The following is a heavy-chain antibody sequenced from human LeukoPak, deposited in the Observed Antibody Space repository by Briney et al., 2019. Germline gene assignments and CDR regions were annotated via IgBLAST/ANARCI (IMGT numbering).Heavy chain of an antibody. Sequence: TGGSLRLSCAASGFTVSSNYMTWVRQAPGKGLEWVSAISGSGGNTYFADSVKGRFSISRDTSKNTLSLLMSSLRAEDTAVYYCAKARGSTSSLSIDSWGQGTLVTVSS. V-gene: IGHV3-23*01. CDR1: GFTVSSNY. D-gene: IGHD2-15*01. CDR2: ISGSGGNT. J-gene: IGHJ4*02. CDR3: AKARGSTSSLSIDS.